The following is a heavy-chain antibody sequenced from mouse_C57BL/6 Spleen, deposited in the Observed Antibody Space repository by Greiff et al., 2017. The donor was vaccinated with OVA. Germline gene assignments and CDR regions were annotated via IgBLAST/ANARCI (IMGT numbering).Heavy chain of an antibody. D-gene: IGHD1-1*01. Sequence: QVQLQQPGAELVRPGSSVKLSCKASGYTFTSYWMDWVKQRPGQGLEWIGNIYPSDSETHYNQKFKDKATLTVDKSSSTAYMQLSSLTSEDSAVYYCARGVSNWYFDVWGTGTTVTVSS. CDR3: ARGVSNWYFDV. CDR2: IYPSDSET. J-gene: IGHJ1*03. CDR1: GYTFTSYW. V-gene: IGHV1-61*01.